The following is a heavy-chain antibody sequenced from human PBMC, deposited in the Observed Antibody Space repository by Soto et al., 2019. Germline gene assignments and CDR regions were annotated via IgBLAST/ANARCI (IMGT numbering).Heavy chain of an antibody. D-gene: IGHD3-10*01. CDR3: ARDSPYYYGSKWFDP. CDR1: GGTFSSYT. J-gene: IGHJ5*02. Sequence: GASVKVSCKASGGTFSSYTISWVRQAPGQGLEWMGRIIPILGIANYAQKFQGRVTITADKSTSTAYMELSSLRSEDTAVYYCARDSPYYYGSKWFDPWGQGTLVTVSS. CDR2: IIPILGIA. V-gene: IGHV1-69*04.